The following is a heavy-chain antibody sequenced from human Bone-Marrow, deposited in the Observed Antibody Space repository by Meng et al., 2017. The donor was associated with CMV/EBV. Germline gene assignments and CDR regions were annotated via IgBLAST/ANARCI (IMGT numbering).Heavy chain of an antibody. V-gene: IGHV3-11*04. CDR2: ISSSGSTI. CDR3: AGSIAAPYYYYYGMDV. D-gene: IGHD6-6*01. CDR1: LALSDYY. J-gene: IGHJ6*02. Sequence: LALSDYYMSWIRQAPGKGLEWVSYISSSGSTIYYAGSVKGRFTISRDNAKNSLYLQMNSLRAEDTAVYYCAGSIAAPYYYYYGMDVWGQGTTVTVSS.